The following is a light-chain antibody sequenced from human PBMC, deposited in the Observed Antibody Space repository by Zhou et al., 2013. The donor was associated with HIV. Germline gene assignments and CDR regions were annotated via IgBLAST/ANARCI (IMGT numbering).Light chain of an antibody. Sequence: DIQMTQSPSSLSASVGDRVTITCRASQSISSYLNWYQQKPGKAPKLLIYAASSLQSGVPSRFSASGSGTDFTLTISSLQPEDFATYYCQQLNSYLTWTFGQGTKVEIK. V-gene: IGKV1-39*01. CDR2: AAS. CDR1: QSISSY. J-gene: IGKJ1*01. CDR3: QQLNSYLTWT.